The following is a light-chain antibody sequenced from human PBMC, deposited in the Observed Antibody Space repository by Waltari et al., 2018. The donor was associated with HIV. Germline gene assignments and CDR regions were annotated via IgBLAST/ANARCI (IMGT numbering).Light chain of an antibody. CDR3: QKFNSAPLT. J-gene: IGKJ4*01. CDR1: QAISNQ. CDR2: AAS. Sequence: DIQMTQSPSSLSAFVGDRVTITCRASQAISNQLAWYQHKAGKVPKLLIYAASTLHSGVPSRFNGSGSGTDFTLTITNLQPEDIATYYCQKFNSAPLTFGGGTKVEIK. V-gene: IGKV1-27*01.